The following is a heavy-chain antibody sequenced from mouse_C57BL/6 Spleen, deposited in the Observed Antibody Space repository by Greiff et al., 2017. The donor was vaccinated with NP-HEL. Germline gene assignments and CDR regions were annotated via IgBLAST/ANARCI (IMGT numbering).Heavy chain of an antibody. CDR3: ARLELRYYAMDY. J-gene: IGHJ4*01. CDR1: GFTFSDYY. V-gene: IGHV5-12*01. CDR2: ISNGGGST. Sequence: DVKLVESGGGLVQPGGSLKLSCAASGFTFSDYYMYWVRQTPEKRLEWVAYISNGGGSTYYPDTVKGRFTISRDKAKNTLYLQMSRLKSEDTAMYYCARLELRYYAMDYWGQGTSVTVSS. D-gene: IGHD2-4*01.